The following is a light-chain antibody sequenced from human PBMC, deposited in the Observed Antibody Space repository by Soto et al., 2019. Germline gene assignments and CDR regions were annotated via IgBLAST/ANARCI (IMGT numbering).Light chain of an antibody. V-gene: IGLV2-23*02. CDR1: SSDVGSYNL. Sequence: QSVLTQPASVSGSPGQSITISCTGTSSDVGSYNLVSWYQQHPGKAPKLMIYEVSKRPSGVSNRFSGSKSGNTASLTISGLQAEDEADYYCCSYAGSSTFGVFVGGTKLTVL. J-gene: IGLJ3*02. CDR2: EVS. CDR3: CSYAGSSTFGV.